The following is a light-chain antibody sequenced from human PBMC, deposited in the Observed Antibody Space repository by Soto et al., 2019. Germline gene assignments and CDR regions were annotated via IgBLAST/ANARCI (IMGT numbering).Light chain of an antibody. J-gene: IGLJ2*01. CDR2: DVS. CDR3: SSHSSSSTLVV. CDR1: SSDVGGYNY. Sequence: QSALTQPASVSGSPGQSITISCTGTSSDVGGYNYVSWYQQHPGKAPKLMIYDVSNRPSGVSNRFSGSKSGNTASLTLSGLQAEDEADYFCSSHSSSSTLVVFGGGTKLTVL. V-gene: IGLV2-14*01.